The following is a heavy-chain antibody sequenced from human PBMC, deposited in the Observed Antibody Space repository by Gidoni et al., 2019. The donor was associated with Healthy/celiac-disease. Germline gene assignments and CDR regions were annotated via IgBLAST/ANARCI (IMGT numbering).Heavy chain of an antibody. Sequence: AGWIRQPPGKALEWLALIYWNDDKRYSPSLKSRLTITKDTSKNQVVLTMTNMDPVDTATYYCEHRHSDGTSLSFDYWGQGTLVTVSS. V-gene: IGHV2-5*01. D-gene: IGHD2-2*01. CDR2: IYWNDDK. J-gene: IGHJ4*02. CDR3: EHRHSDGTSLSFDY.